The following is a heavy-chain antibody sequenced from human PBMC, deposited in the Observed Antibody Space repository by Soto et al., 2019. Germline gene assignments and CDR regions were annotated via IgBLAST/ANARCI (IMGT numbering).Heavy chain of an antibody. V-gene: IGHV4-34*01. J-gene: IGHJ4*02. D-gene: IGHD6-19*01. CDR1: GGSFSGYY. CDR3: ARAPIYSSDWSASGNLDY. CDR2: IDHSGST. Sequence: PEETLSLTCAVYGGSFSGYYWSWIRQPPGKGLEWIGEIDHSGSTNYSPSLKSRVTISVDTSKNQFSLKLSSVTAADTAVYYCARAPIYSSDWSASGNLDYWGLGTLVTVSS.